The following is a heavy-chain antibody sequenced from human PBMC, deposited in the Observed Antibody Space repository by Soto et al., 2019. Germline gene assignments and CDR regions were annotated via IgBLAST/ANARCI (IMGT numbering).Heavy chain of an antibody. V-gene: IGHV5-51*01. CDR3: ARHEPGYGDYDYYYGMDV. J-gene: IGHJ6*02. D-gene: IGHD4-17*01. CDR2: IYPGDSDT. CDR1: GYSFTSYW. Sequence: LGESLKISCKGSGYSFTSYWIGWVRQMPGKGLEWMGIIYPGDSDTRYSPSFQGQVTISADKSISTAYLQWSSLKASDTAMYYCARHEPGYGDYDYYYGMDVWGQGTTVTVSS.